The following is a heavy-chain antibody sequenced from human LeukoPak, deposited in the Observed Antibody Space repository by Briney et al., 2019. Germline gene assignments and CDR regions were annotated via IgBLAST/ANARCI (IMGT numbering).Heavy chain of an antibody. Sequence: SETLSLTCTVSGGSISSYYWSWIRQPAGKGLEWIGRIYTSGSTNYNPSLKSRVTMSVDTSKNQFSLKLSSVTAADTAVYYCARAREFWSGYYDASPPYYYMDVWGKGTTVTVSS. V-gene: IGHV4-4*07. CDR2: IYTSGST. J-gene: IGHJ6*03. D-gene: IGHD3-3*01. CDR1: GGSISSYY. CDR3: ARAREFWSGYYDASPPYYYMDV.